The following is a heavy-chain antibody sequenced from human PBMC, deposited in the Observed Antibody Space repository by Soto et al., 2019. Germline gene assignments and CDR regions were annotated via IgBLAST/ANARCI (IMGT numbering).Heavy chain of an antibody. Sequence: GGSLRLSCAASGFTFDDYGMSWVRQAPGKGLEWVSGINWNGGSTGYADSVKGRFTISRDNAKNSLYLQMNSLRAEDTALYYCARDPYSSSWYSAFDIWGQGTMVTVSS. V-gene: IGHV3-20*04. D-gene: IGHD6-13*01. CDR2: INWNGGST. CDR3: ARDPYSSSWYSAFDI. J-gene: IGHJ3*02. CDR1: GFTFDDYG.